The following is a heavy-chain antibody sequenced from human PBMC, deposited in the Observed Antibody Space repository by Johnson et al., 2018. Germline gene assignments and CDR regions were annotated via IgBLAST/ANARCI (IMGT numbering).Heavy chain of an antibody. D-gene: IGHD6-19*01. CDR3: ARDRRPVAGTVYYYYYLDV. V-gene: IGHV1-69*01. Sequence: QVQLVQSGAEVKKXGSSVKVSCQASGDTFRSFPFSWVRQAPGQGLQWMGGIIPIIGTPNYAQKFQDRVALTADEFSNTVYMELSSLRSEDTAVYYCARDRRPVAGTVYYYYYLDVWGQGTTVTVSS. J-gene: IGHJ6*02. CDR2: IIPIIGTP. CDR1: GDTFRSFP.